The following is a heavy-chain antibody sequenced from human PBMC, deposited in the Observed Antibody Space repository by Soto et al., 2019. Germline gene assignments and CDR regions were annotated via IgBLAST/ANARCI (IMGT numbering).Heavy chain of an antibody. CDR3: ARDYRFGELGVEYYYYGMDV. V-gene: IGHV4-61*01. CDR2: IYYSGST. D-gene: IGHD3-10*01. Sequence: QVQLQESGPGLVKPSETLSLTCTVSGGSVSSGSYYWSWIRQPPGKGLEWMGYIYYSGSTNYNPSLKSRVTISVDTSKNQFSLKLSSVTAADTAVYYCARDYRFGELGVEYYYYGMDVWGQGTTVTVSS. J-gene: IGHJ6*02. CDR1: GGSVSSGSYY.